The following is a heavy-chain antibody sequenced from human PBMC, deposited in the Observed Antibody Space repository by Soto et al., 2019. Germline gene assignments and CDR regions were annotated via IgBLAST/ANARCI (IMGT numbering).Heavy chain of an antibody. D-gene: IGHD2-21*01. CDR1: GYSISNGYF. V-gene: IGHV4-38-2*01. J-gene: IGHJ4*02. Sequence: ASETLSLTCDVSGYSISNGYFWAWIRQPPGKGLEWIGSIYHSGRTYYNPSLKSRLTISVDTPKNQFSLKLSSVTAADTAMYYCARRVVAYTGFDYWGQGTLVTVSS. CDR3: ARRVVAYTGFDY. CDR2: IYHSGRT.